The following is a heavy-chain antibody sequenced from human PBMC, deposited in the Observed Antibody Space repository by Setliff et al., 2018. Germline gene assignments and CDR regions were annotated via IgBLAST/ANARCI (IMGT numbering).Heavy chain of an antibody. J-gene: IGHJ6*03. V-gene: IGHV4-34*01. D-gene: IGHD3-16*01. Sequence: SESLSLTCAVYGGSFSGYYWSWIRQPPGKGLEWIGEINHSGSTNYNPSLKSRVTISVDTSKNQFSLKLSSVTAADTAVYYCARESRYGGYMDVWGKGTTVTSP. CDR2: INHSGST. CDR1: GGSFSGYY. CDR3: ARESRYGGYMDV.